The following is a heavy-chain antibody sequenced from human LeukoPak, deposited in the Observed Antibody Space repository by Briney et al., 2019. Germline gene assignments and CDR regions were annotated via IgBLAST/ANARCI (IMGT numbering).Heavy chain of an antibody. D-gene: IGHD3-9*01. CDR2: ITISRSYI. J-gene: IGHJ4*02. V-gene: IGHV3-21*01. CDR1: GFIFSSYT. Sequence: GGSLRLSCAASGFIFSSYTMKWVRQAPGKGLEVVSSITISRSYIYYADSVRGRFTSSRDNAQNSLNLQMTTLRGEDTAVSYCARAHTGRELRYFAWLFWGQGTLVTVSS. CDR3: ARAHTGRELRYFAWLF.